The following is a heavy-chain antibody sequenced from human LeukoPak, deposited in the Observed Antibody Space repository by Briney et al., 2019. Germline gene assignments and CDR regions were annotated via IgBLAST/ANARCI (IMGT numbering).Heavy chain of an antibody. V-gene: IGHV4-30-4*08. Sequence: SETLSLTCTVSGGSISSSSYYWGWIRQPPGKGLEWIGYIYYSGSTYYNPSLKSRVTISVDTSKNQFSLKLSSVTAADTAVYYCATEDFDIWGQGTMVTVSS. CDR3: ATEDFDI. CDR1: GGSISSSSYY. J-gene: IGHJ3*02. CDR2: IYYSGST.